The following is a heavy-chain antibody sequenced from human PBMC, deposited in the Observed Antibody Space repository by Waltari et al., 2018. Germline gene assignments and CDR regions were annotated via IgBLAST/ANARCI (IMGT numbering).Heavy chain of an antibody. CDR3: TTNGLGYCTSATCRRFDY. Sequence: QVQLQESGPGLVKPSETLSPTCAAPGYLISGGYYWVWVRQPPGKGLEWIATIYHGGDTFYNPSLKSRLTISLDTSKNQFSLSLTSVTAADTAVYFCTTNGLGYCTSATCRRFDYWGQGTVVTVSS. V-gene: IGHV4-38-2*01. CDR1: GYLISGGYY. CDR2: IYHGGDT. D-gene: IGHD2-2*01. J-gene: IGHJ4*02.